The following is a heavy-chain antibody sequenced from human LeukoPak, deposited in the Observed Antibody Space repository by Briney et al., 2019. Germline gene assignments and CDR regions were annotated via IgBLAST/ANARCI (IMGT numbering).Heavy chain of an antibody. J-gene: IGHJ3*02. D-gene: IGHD2-2*01. CDR3: ARVAGYCSSTSCYQLQDAFDI. V-gene: IGHV3-7*01. CDR1: GFTFSSYW. Sequence: PGGSLRLSCAASGFTFSSYWMSWVRQAPGKGQEWVANIKQDGSEKYYVDSVKGRFTISRDNAKNSLYLQMNSLRAEDTAVYYCARVAGYCSSTSCYQLQDAFDIWGQGTMVTVSS. CDR2: IKQDGSEK.